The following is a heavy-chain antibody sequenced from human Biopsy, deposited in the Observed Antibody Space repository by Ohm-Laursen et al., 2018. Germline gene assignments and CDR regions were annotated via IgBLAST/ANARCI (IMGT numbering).Heavy chain of an antibody. Sequence: ASVKVSCKPSGYSFTSHYMHWVRQAPGQGLEWMGMINPSGSTTSYPQIFQGRVTMTRDTSKSTVYMELSSLRSADTAVYFCARNTGWYGDLYYFDYWGQGTLVTVSS. D-gene: IGHD6-19*01. CDR3: ARNTGWYGDLYYFDY. V-gene: IGHV1-46*01. CDR2: INPSGSTT. J-gene: IGHJ4*02. CDR1: GYSFTSHY.